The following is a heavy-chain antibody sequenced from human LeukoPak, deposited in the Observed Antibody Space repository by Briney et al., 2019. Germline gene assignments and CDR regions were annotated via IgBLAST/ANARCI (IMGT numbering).Heavy chain of an antibody. CDR2: IYYSGST. Sequence: SETLSLTCTVSGGSISSHYWSWIRQPPGKGLEWIGYIYYSGSTNYNPSLKSRVTISVDTSKNQFSLKPSSVTAADTAVYYCARGRPALDYWGQGTLVTVSS. CDR3: ARGRPALDY. V-gene: IGHV4-59*11. J-gene: IGHJ4*02. CDR1: GGSISSHY. D-gene: IGHD6-25*01.